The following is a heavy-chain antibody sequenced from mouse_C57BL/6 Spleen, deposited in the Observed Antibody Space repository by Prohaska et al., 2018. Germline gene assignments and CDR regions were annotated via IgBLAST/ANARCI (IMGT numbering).Heavy chain of an antibody. Sequence: QVQLQQPGAELVKPGASVKLSCKASGYTFTSYWMQWVKQRPGQGLEWIGEIDPSDSYTNYNQKFKGKATLTVDTSSSTAYMQLSSLTSEDSAVYYCARDSSYFDYWGQGTTLTVSS. D-gene: IGHD3-2*01. CDR2: IDPSDSYT. J-gene: IGHJ2*01. V-gene: IGHV1-50*01. CDR3: ARDSSYFDY. CDR1: GYTFTSYW.